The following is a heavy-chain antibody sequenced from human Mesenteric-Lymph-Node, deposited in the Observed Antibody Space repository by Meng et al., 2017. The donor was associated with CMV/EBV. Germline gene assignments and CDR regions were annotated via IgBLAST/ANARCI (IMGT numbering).Heavy chain of an antibody. CDR1: GFTFSDYY. CDR3: ASPVPSASNQIDY. V-gene: IGHV3-11*04. CDR2: ISSSGSTI. D-gene: IGHD4-11*01. Sequence: GGSLRLSCAASGFTFSDYYMSWIRQAPGKGLEWVSYISSSGSTIYYADSVKGRFTISRDNAKNSLYLQMNSLRAEDTAVYYCASPVPSASNQIDYWGQGTLVTVSS. J-gene: IGHJ4*02.